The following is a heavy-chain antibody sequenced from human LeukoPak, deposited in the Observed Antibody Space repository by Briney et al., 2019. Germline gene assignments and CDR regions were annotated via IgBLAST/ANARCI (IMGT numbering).Heavy chain of an antibody. D-gene: IGHD1-26*01. Sequence: PGGSLSLSCAASGFTFSSFAMSWVRQPPGKGLEWFSGMGGSGRSTFYAASVKGRFTISKDNSRNTLYLQMNTLRVEDTGVYYCARMSGQTYGEYYLKGWRRGTVVTDCS. CDR1: GFTFSSFA. CDR2: MGGSGRST. J-gene: IGHJ4*02. CDR3: ARMSGQTYGEYYLKG. V-gene: IGHV3-23*01.